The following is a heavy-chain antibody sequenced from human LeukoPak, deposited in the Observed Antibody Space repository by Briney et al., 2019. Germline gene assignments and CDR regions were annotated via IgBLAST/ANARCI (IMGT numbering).Heavy chain of an antibody. V-gene: IGHV3-13*01. CDR2: IGTAGDI. CDR3: ARAVIKGITMVRGVKHDAFDI. D-gene: IGHD3-10*01. Sequence: GGSLRLSCAASGFTFSSYDMHWVRQATGKGLEWVSAIGTAGDIYYPGSVKGRFTISRENAKNSLYLQMNSLRAGDTAVYYCARAVIKGITMVRGVKHDAFDIWGQGTMVTVPS. J-gene: IGHJ3*02. CDR1: GFTFSSYD.